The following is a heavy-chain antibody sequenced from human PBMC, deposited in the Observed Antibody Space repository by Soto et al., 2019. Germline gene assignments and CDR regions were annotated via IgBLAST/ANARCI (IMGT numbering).Heavy chain of an antibody. CDR1: GRSITSYY. J-gene: IGHJ4*02. CDR3: ARTYDSNGYANEFDS. V-gene: IGHV4-59*12. D-gene: IGHD3-22*01. Sequence: SETLSLTCSVSGRSITSYYWSWVRQPPGKGLEWIGYIYDNGITSQNPSLKSRVTMSADTSQNQFSLKLTSVTGADTDVYYCARTYDSNGYANEFDSWGQGILVTVSS. CDR2: IYDNGIT.